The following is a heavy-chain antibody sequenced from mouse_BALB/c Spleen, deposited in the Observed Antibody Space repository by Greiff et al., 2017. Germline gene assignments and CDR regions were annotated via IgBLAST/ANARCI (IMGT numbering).Heavy chain of an antibody. Sequence: EVQLQQSGPELVKPGASVTISCKTSGYTFTEYSMHWVKQSHAKSLEWIGGINPNNGGNSYTQKFKGKATLTVDKSSNTAYMELRSLTSEDSAVNYCSRGEDYEGAMDYWGQGTSVTVSS. D-gene: IGHD2-4*01. J-gene: IGHJ4*01. CDR2: INPNNGGN. CDR3: SRGEDYEGAMDY. V-gene: IGHV1-26*01. CDR1: GYTFTEYS.